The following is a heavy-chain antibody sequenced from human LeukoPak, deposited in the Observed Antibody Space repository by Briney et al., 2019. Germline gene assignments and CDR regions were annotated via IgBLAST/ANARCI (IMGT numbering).Heavy chain of an antibody. D-gene: IGHD2-2*02. J-gene: IGHJ4*02. Sequence: SQTLSLICTVSGGSISSGDYYWSWIRQPPGKGLEWIGYISYSGSTYYNPSLKSRVTISVDTSKNQFSLKLSSVTAADTAVYYCARRVVPAAIQGPDYWGQGTLVTVSS. CDR2: ISYSGST. CDR3: ARRVVPAAIQGPDY. CDR1: GGSISSGDYY. V-gene: IGHV4-30-4*08.